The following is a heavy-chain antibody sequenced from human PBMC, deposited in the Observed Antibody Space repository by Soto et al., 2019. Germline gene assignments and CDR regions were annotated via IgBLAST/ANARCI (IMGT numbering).Heavy chain of an antibody. CDR3: AKGYCSSTSCYGDY. CDR1: GFTFDDYA. Sequence: EVQLVESGGGLVQPGRSLRLSCAASGFTFDDYAMPWVRQAPGKGLEWVSGISWNSGSIGYADSVKGRFTISRDNAKNSLYLQMNSLRAEDTALYYCAKGYCSSTSCYGDYWGQGTLVTVSS. D-gene: IGHD2-2*01. J-gene: IGHJ4*02. V-gene: IGHV3-9*01. CDR2: ISWNSGSI.